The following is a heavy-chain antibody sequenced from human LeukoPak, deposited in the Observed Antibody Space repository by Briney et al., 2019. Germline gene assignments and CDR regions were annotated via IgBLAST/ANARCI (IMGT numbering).Heavy chain of an antibody. CDR2: ISYDGSNK. D-gene: IGHD2-2*01. Sequence: GRSLRLSCAASGFTFSSYGMHWVRQAPGKGLEWVAVISYDGSNKYYADSVKGRFTISRDNSKNTLYLQMNSLRAEDTAVYYCARDTVPAALPLAPADYYYGMDVWGQGTTVTVSS. CDR3: ARDTVPAALPLAPADYYYGMDV. V-gene: IGHV3-30*03. CDR1: GFTFSSYG. J-gene: IGHJ6*02.